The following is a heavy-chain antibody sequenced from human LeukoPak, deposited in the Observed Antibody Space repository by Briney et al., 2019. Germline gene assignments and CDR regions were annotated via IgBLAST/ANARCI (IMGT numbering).Heavy chain of an antibody. CDR2: IYYSGST. CDR1: GGSISSSSYS. Sequence: SETLSLTCTVSGGSISSSSYSWGWVRQPPGKGLECLGSIYYSGSTNYNPSLESRVTISVDTSKNQFSLKLSSVTAADTAVYYCARPPHIYSSSWSRKNWFDPWGQGTLVTVSS. CDR3: ARPPHIYSSSWSRKNWFDP. J-gene: IGHJ5*02. V-gene: IGHV4-39*07. D-gene: IGHD6-13*01.